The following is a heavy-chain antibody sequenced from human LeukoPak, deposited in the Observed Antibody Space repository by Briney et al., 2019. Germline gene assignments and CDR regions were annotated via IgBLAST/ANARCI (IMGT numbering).Heavy chain of an antibody. Sequence: GGSLRLSCAASGFTFSSYVMSWVRQAPGKGLEWVSAISGSGGSTYYADSVKGRFTISRDNSKNTLYLQMNSLRAEDTAVYYCAKGTSPYYYYYYGMDVWGQGTTVTVSS. V-gene: IGHV3-23*01. CDR2: ISGSGGST. D-gene: IGHD3/OR15-3a*01. CDR1: GFTFSSYV. J-gene: IGHJ6*02. CDR3: AKGTSPYYYYYYGMDV.